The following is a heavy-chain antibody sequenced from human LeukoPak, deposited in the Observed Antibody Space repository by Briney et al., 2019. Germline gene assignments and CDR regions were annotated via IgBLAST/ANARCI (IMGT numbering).Heavy chain of an antibody. D-gene: IGHD3-10*01. CDR2: IIPILGIA. J-gene: IGHJ4*02. Sequence: ASVKVSCKASGGTFSSYAISWVRQAPGQGLEWMGRIIPILGIANYAQKFQGRVTITADKSTSTAYMELSSLRSEDMAVYYCARGTTITMVRGVISWGQGTLVTVSS. CDR3: ARGTTITMVRGVIS. V-gene: IGHV1-69*04. CDR1: GGTFSSYA.